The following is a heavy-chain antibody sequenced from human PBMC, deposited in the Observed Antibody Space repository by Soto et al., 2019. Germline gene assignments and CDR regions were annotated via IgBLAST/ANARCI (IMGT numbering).Heavy chain of an antibody. CDR1: GDSLNNYD. J-gene: IGHJ6*02. D-gene: IGHD5-18*01. CDR2: IYHSGST. CDR3: ARDVNGYGTSRHYYGIDV. V-gene: IGHV4-59*01. Sequence: LKTPSFTKTVSGDSLNNYDWCWVSQPPGKGLEWIGYIYHSGSTDYNPYLKSRVTISVDPYKTQFSLRLSSGTAADTAVYYCARDVNGYGTSRHYYGIDVWSRGPTVT.